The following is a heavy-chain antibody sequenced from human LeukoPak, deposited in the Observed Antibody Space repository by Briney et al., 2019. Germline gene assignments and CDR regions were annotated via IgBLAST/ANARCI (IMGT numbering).Heavy chain of an antibody. D-gene: IGHD3-10*01. V-gene: IGHV3-30-3*01. CDR1: GFTFSSYA. CDR3: ARDQGSGSRSYYYGMDV. Sequence: QPGGSLRLSCAASGFTFSSYAMHWVRQAPGKGLEWVAVISYDGSNKYYADSVKGRFTISRDNSKNTLYLQMNSLRAEDTAVYYCARDQGSGSRSYYYGMDVWGQGTTVTVSS. J-gene: IGHJ6*02. CDR2: ISYDGSNK.